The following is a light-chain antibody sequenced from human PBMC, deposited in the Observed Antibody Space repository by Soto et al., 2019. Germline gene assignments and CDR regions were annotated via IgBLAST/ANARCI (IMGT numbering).Light chain of an antibody. CDR2: DAS. CDR3: QQYNNWPIT. Sequence: EIVLTQSPDTLSLSPGERATLSCRASQSVSISLAWYQKKTGQAPRLLIYDASKRATGIPARFSGSGSGTEFTLTIGSLQSEDFAVYYCQQYNNWPITFGQGTRLEIK. J-gene: IGKJ5*01. CDR1: QSVSIS. V-gene: IGKV3-11*01.